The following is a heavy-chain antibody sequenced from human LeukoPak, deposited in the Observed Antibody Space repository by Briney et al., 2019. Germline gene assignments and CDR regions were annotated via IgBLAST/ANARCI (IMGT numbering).Heavy chain of an antibody. CDR3: ARTGYNYGTPLNY. Sequence: GGSLRLSCTASGFSISRYTMSWVRQAPGKGLEWVSSISGSDGDTFHADSVKGRLTISRDNSKNTVYLQMNSLRGEDTAVYYCARTGYNYGTPLNYWGQGTLVTVSS. CDR1: GFSISRYT. J-gene: IGHJ4*02. D-gene: IGHD5-18*01. CDR2: ISGSDGDT. V-gene: IGHV3-23*01.